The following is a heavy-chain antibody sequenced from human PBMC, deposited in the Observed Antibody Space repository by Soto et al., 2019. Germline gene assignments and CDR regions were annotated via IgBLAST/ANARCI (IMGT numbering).Heavy chain of an antibody. CDR1: GGSINSYY. J-gene: IGHJ5*01. Sequence: SETLSLTCTVSGGSINSYYSSWIRQPPGKGLEWIAYIYNNGTTNSNPSLKSRVTISLDTSKNQFYLKLTSVTAADTAVYYCTRGHCALDSWAQGTLVTVSS. CDR2: IYNNGTT. CDR3: TRGHCALDS. V-gene: IGHV4-59*01. D-gene: IGHD2-21*01.